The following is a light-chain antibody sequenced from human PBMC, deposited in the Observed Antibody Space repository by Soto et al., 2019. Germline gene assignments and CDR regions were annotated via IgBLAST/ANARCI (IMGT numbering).Light chain of an antibody. CDR2: DVS. V-gene: IGLV2-11*01. CDR3: CSYAGDYTVV. Sequence: QSALTQPRSVSGSPGQSVTISCTGTGSDIGGYIYVSWFQQYPGKAPKLMIYDVSKRPSGVPDRFSGSKSGNTAFLTISGLQAEDEADYYCCSYAGDYTVVFGGGTQLTVL. J-gene: IGLJ2*01. CDR1: GSDIGGYIY.